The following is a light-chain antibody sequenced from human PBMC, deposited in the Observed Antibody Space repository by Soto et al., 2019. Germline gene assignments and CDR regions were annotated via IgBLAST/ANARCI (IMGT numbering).Light chain of an antibody. CDR1: QSIGSNF. J-gene: IGKJ5*01. Sequence: EIVLTQSPGTLSLSPGERATLSCRASQSIGSNFLAWYQQKPGQAPRLLIYGASSRATGIPDRFSVSGSGTDFTLTISRLESEDFAVYYCQQYGRSVPITFGQGTRLEIK. CDR2: GAS. CDR3: QQYGRSVPIT. V-gene: IGKV3-20*01.